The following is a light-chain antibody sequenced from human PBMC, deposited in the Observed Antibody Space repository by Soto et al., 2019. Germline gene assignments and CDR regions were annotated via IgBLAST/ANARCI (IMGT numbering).Light chain of an antibody. CDR3: SSSSSTGIV. Sequence: QSALTQPASVSGSPGQSITISCTGTSSDFGTYNYVSWYQQHPGKAPKLMIYDVTNRPSGVSDRFSGSYSANTASLTISGLLAEDEADYYCSSSSSTGIVFGGGTKVTVL. CDR1: SSDFGTYNY. V-gene: IGLV2-14*01. CDR2: DVT. J-gene: IGLJ1*01.